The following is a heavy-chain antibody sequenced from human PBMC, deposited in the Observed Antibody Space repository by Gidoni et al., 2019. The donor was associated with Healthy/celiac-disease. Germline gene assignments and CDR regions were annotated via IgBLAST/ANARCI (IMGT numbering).Heavy chain of an antibody. CDR2: IIHIFGTA. CDR3: ARDLGYCSGGSCSYGMDV. CDR1: GGTFSSYA. V-gene: IGHV1-69*06. D-gene: IGHD2-15*01. J-gene: IGHJ6*02. Sequence: QVQLVQSAAEVKKPGSSVKVSCKASGGTFSSYAISWLRQAPGQGLEWMGGIIHIFGTANYAQKFQGRVTITADKSTSTAYMELSSLRSEDTAVYYCARDLGYCSGGSCSYGMDVWGQGTTVTVSS.